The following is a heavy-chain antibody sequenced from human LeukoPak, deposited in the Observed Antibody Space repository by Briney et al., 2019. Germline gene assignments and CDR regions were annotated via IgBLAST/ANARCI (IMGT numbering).Heavy chain of an antibody. J-gene: IGHJ6*02. CDR2: IKQDGSEK. CDR3: ARGAVRYCSSSSCRMGYYGMDV. D-gene: IGHD2-2*01. Sequence: GGSLRLSCAASGFTFSNYWVNWVRQAPGKGLEWVANIKQDGSEKYYVDSVKGRFTISRDNAKNSLYLQMNSLRAEETAVYYCARGAVRYCSSSSCRMGYYGMDVWGQGTTVTVSS. CDR1: GFTFSNYW. V-gene: IGHV3-7*05.